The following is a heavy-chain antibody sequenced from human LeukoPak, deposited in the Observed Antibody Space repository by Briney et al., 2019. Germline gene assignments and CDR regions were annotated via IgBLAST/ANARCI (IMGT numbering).Heavy chain of an antibody. J-gene: IGHJ4*02. CDR1: GYTLTELS. CDR3: ATGGTYYYANTSYHTFDY. Sequence: ASVKVSCKVSGYTLTELSIHWVRLAPGKRLEWMGGFDPEDGETIYAQKFQGRVTMTEDTSKYTANMELSSLRSDDTAVYYCATGGTYYYANTSYHTFDYWGQGTLLTVSS. CDR2: FDPEDGET. V-gene: IGHV1-24*01. D-gene: IGHD3-22*01.